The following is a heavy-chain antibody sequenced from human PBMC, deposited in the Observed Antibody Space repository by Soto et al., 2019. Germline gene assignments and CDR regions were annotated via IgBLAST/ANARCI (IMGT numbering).Heavy chain of an antibody. CDR2: IHDTGRT. Sequence: QVQLQESGPGLVRPSETLSLTCTVSGDSLSTYYWSWIRQPAGERLEWIGRIHDTGRTNYNPSLKSRVTMSVDTSKNKSSLRVNSVTAADTAVYYCARESVSGTYRFDSWGQGTLVTVSS. V-gene: IGHV4-4*07. J-gene: IGHJ4*02. D-gene: IGHD3-16*02. CDR3: ARESVSGTYRFDS. CDR1: GDSLSTYY.